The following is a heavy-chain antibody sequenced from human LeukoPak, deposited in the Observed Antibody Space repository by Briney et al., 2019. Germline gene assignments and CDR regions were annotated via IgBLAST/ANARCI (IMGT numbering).Heavy chain of an antibody. CDR2: ISAYNGNT. V-gene: IGHV1-18*01. J-gene: IGHJ6*02. Sequence: ASVKVSCKASAYTFTNYGISWVRQAPGQGLEWMGWISAYNGNTNYAQKFQGRVTMTTDTSTSTAYMELRSLRSDDTAMYYCARDCSGGSCYQYYSYYGMDVWGQGTTVTVSS. CDR1: AYTFTNYG. D-gene: IGHD2-15*01. CDR3: ARDCSGGSCYQYYSYYGMDV.